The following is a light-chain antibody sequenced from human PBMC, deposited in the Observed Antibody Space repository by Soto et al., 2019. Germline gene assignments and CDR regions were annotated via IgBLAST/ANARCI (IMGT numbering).Light chain of an antibody. J-gene: IGLJ2*01. V-gene: IGLV1-51*01. CDR1: NSNICTKN. Sequence: QSVLTQPPSVSAAPGQTVTISCSGSNSNICTKNVCWYQQLPGTAPKLLIYDNIKRPSGIPDRFSASKSGTSATLAITGLQTGDEADYYCGTWDSSLSGGVFGGGTKLTVL. CDR3: GTWDSSLSGGV. CDR2: DNI.